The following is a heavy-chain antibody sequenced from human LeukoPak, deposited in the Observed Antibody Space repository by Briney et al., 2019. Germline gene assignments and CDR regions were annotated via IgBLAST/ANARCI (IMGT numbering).Heavy chain of an antibody. D-gene: IGHD2-2*01. J-gene: IGHJ6*02. CDR2: INPNSGGT. Sequence: ASVKVSCKASGYTFTGYYMHWARQAPGQGLEWMGWINPNSGGTNYAQKFQGRVTMTRDTSISTAYMELSRLRSDDTAVYYCARDMGIVVVPAAKAPKYYYYGMDVWGQGTTVTVSS. CDR1: GYTFTGYY. CDR3: ARDMGIVVVPAAKAPKYYYYGMDV. V-gene: IGHV1-2*02.